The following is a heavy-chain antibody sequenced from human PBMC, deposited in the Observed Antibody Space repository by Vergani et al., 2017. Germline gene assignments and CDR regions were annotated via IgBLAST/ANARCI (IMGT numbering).Heavy chain of an antibody. D-gene: IGHD6-19*01. J-gene: IGHJ4*02. V-gene: IGHV1-69*04. CDR3: ARVSPGDNSGWEPFDY. Sequence: QVHLEQSGTEVKKPGSSVKVSCKASGGTFSSYAISWVRQAPGQGLEWMGRIIPIIRLATSAQKFQDRVKITGDTSTNTVYMEMNNLRSEDTAVYYCARVSPGDNSGWEPFDYWGQGTLVTVSS. CDR2: IIPIIRLA. CDR1: GGTFSSYA.